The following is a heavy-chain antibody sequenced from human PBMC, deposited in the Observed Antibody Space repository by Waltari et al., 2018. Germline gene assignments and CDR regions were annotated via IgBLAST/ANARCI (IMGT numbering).Heavy chain of an antibody. CDR1: GGSISSSSYY. D-gene: IGHD3-3*01. CDR3: ARLVVPAFWSDYYYFDY. J-gene: IGHJ4*02. Sequence: QLWLQESGPGLVKPSETLSLTCTVSGGSISSSSYYWGWIRQPPGKGLEWIGSIYSSGNTYYNPSLKSRVTISVDTSKNQFSLKLSSVTAADTAVYYCARLVVPAFWSDYYYFDYWGQGTLVTVSS. V-gene: IGHV4-39*01. CDR2: IYSSGNT.